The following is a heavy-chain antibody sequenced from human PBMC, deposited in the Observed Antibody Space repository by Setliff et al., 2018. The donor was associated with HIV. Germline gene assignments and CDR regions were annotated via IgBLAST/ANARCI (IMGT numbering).Heavy chain of an antibody. J-gene: IGHJ5*02. CDR1: GASIKDYY. V-gene: IGHV4-59*08. D-gene: IGHD2-15*01. CDR2: AHHSGVT. Sequence: TSETLSLTCTVSGASIKDYYWNWIRQPPGKGLEWIGFAHHSGVTSYNPSLHSRVIIAVDTSKNQFSLSLASPTAADTAVYYCARGGGGSWGHWLDPWGQGTLVTVSS. CDR3: ARGGGGSWGHWLDP.